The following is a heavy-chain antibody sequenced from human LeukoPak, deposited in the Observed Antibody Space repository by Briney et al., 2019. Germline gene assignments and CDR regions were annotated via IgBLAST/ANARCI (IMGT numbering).Heavy chain of an antibody. CDR2: ISGSGGST. CDR3: AKGSPYSSGWYSDY. CDR1: GFTFSSYA. V-gene: IGHV3-23*01. D-gene: IGHD6-19*01. Sequence: GGSLKLSCAASGFTFSSYAMSWVRQAPGKGLEWASAISGSGGSTYYADSVKGRFTISRDNSKNTLYLRMNSLRAEDTAVYYCAKGSPYSSGWYSDYWGQGTLVTVSS. J-gene: IGHJ4*02.